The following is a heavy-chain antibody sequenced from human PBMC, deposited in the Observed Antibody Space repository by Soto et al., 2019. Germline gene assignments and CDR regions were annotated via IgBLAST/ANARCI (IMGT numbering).Heavy chain of an antibody. V-gene: IGHV1-3*01. D-gene: IGHD5-12*01. CDR2: INAGNGNT. Sequence: ASVKVSCKASGYTFTSYAMHWVRQAPGQRLEWMGWINAGNGNTKYSQKFQGRVTITRDTSASTAYMELSSLRSEDTAVYYCARVVDLGTPYNWFDPWGQGTLVTVSS. J-gene: IGHJ5*02. CDR3: ARVVDLGTPYNWFDP. CDR1: GYTFTSYA.